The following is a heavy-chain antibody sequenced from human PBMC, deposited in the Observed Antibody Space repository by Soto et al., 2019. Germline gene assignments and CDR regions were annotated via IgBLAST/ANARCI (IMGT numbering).Heavy chain of an antibody. CDR2: IYYSGST. CDR1: GGSFSGYY. D-gene: IGHD3-22*01. Sequence: SETLSLTCAVYGGSFSGYYWSWIRQPPGKGLEWIGSIYYSGSTYYNPSLKSRVTISVDTSRNQFSLKLSSVTAADTAVYYCAKDRVPNDSSGYYSILTDSWGQGTVVTVSS. J-gene: IGHJ4*02. V-gene: IGHV4-34*01. CDR3: AKDRVPNDSSGYYSILTDS.